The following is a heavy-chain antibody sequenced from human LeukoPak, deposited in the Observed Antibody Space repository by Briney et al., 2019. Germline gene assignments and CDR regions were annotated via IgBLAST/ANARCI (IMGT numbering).Heavy chain of an antibody. D-gene: IGHD2-21*02. V-gene: IGHV3-23*01. CDR1: GFTFSSYA. CDR3: AREVSVPSGGACGGACYWARPFDY. J-gene: IGHJ4*02. CDR2: ISGSGGST. Sequence: AGGSLRLSCAASGFTFSSYAMSWVRQAPGKGLEWASTISGSGGSTDYADSAKGRFTISRDNSKNTLFLQMNSLRAEDTAVYYCAREVSVPSGGACGGACYWARPFDYWGQGTLVSVSS.